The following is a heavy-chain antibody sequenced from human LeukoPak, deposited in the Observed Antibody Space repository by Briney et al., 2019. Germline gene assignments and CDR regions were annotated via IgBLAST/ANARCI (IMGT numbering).Heavy chain of an antibody. D-gene: IGHD2-2*01. Sequence: GGSLRLSCAASGFTVSTKYMSWVRQAPGKGLEWGSLIYSSGTTYYSDSVKGRFTISRDNSKNSLYLQMNSLRAEDTAVYYCARVGGVPAAHFDYWGQGTLVTVSS. CDR3: ARVGGVPAAHFDY. CDR1: GFTVSTKY. V-gene: IGHV3-53*01. CDR2: IYSSGTT. J-gene: IGHJ4*02.